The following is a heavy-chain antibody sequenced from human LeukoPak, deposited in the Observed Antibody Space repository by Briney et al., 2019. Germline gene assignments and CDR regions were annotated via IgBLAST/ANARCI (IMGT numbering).Heavy chain of an antibody. Sequence: ASVKVSCKTSGYTFSAHYIHWVRQAPGQGLEWMGRINPNSGGTNFARKFQGRVSVTKDTSIRTVYMELIRLRSDDSAVYYCARGVSSIYSVSYLLGSHWGQGTLVTVSS. CDR1: GYTFSAHY. J-gene: IGHJ4*02. V-gene: IGHV1-2*06. D-gene: IGHD1-26*01. CDR3: ARGVSSIYSVSYLLGSH. CDR2: INPNSGGT.